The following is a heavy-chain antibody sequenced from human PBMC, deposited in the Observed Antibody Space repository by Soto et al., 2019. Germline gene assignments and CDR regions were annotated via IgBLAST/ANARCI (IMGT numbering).Heavy chain of an antibody. Sequence: QVQLQESGPGLVKPSQTLSLTCTVSGGSITSGGYYWSWIRQHPGKGLEWIGHIYYSGSPHLNPSVKSRRTISVDTSKTQFSLKLTSVTAADTAVYYWARGGDGDNWFDPWGQGTLVTVSS. CDR3: ARGGDGDNWFDP. CDR1: GGSITSGGYY. J-gene: IGHJ5*02. V-gene: IGHV4-31*03. CDR2: IYYSGSP.